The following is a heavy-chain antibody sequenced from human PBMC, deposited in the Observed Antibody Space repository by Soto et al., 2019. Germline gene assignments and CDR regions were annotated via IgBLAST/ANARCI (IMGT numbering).Heavy chain of an antibody. V-gene: IGHV4-30-2*01. CDR2: IYHSGST. CDR1: SGGCT. Sequence: SGGCTWSWIRKPPGKGLEWIGYIYHSGSTYYNPSLKSRVTISVDRSKNQFSLKLSSVTAADTAVYYCARVPGPWGQGTLVTVSS. CDR3: ARVPGP. J-gene: IGHJ5*02.